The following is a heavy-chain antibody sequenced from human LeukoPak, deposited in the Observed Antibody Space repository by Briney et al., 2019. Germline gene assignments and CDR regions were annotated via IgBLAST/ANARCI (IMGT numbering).Heavy chain of an antibody. J-gene: IGHJ4*02. CDR2: ISYDGSNK. Sequence: GGSLRLSCAASGFTFSSYWMSWVRQAPGKGLEWVAVISYDGSNKYYADSVKGRFTISRDNSKNTLYLQMNSLRAEDTAVYYCARDYHLWFGELFDYWGQGTLVTVSS. CDR1: GFTFSSYW. CDR3: ARDYHLWFGELFDY. D-gene: IGHD3-10*01. V-gene: IGHV3-30-3*01.